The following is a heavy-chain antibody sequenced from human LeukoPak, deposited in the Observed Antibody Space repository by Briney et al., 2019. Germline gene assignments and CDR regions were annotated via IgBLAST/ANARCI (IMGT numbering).Heavy chain of an antibody. V-gene: IGHV1-18*01. CDR1: GYTFSSYG. J-gene: IGHJ4*02. D-gene: IGHD5-18*01. Sequence: ASVKVSCKASGYTFSSYGVSWVRQAPGQGLKWMGWISVYNGNTNYAQRLQGRVTMTTDTSTSTAYMELRSLRSDDTAIYYCARQVDIPMALPDYWGQGTLVTVSS. CDR3: ARQVDIPMALPDY. CDR2: ISVYNGNT.